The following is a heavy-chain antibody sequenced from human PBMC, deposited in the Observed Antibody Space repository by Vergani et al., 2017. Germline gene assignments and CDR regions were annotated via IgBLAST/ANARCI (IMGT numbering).Heavy chain of an antibody. Sequence: QVQLQESGPGLVKPSQTLSLTCTVSGASINNDFYYWHWIRQPAGKGLEWIGRIYVSGITDYNSSLQIRVSMSVDTSKNQFSLTLTSVTAADTAVYYCARDNKQLRPRAFDLCRQATMVTVSS. CDR3: ARDNKQLRPRAFDL. CDR2: IYVSGIT. J-gene: IGHJ3*01. D-gene: IGHD4-23*01. V-gene: IGHV4-61*02. CDR1: GASINNDFYY.